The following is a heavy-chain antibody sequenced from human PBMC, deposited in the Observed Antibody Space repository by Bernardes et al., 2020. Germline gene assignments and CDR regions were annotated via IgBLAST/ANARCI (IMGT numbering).Heavy chain of an antibody. CDR1: GGSIGSYY. CDR3: ARENSGYDSYYFDY. D-gene: IGHD5-12*01. Sequence: SETLSLTCTVSGGSIGSYYWSWIRQPPGKGLEWIGYIYYSGSTNYNPSLKSRVTISVDTSKNQFSLKLSSVTAADTAVYYCARENSGYDSYYFDYWGQGTLVTVSS. V-gene: IGHV4-59*01. J-gene: IGHJ4*02. CDR2: IYYSGST.